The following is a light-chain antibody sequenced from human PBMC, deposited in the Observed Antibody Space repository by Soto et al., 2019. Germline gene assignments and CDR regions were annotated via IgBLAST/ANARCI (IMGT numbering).Light chain of an antibody. CDR1: SSNIGAGHD. CDR3: QSFDSSMDGGV. V-gene: IGLV1-40*01. J-gene: IGLJ3*02. Sequence: QSVLTQPPSVSGAPGRRVTISCTGSSSNIGAGHDVHWYQQIPETAPRLLVSANTNRPSGVPDRFSGSNSGTSASLAITGLQAEDEADYYCQSFDSSMDGGVFGGGTKLTVL. CDR2: ANT.